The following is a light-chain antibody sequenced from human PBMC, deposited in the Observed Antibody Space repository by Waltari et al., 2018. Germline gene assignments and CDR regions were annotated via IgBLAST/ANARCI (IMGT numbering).Light chain of an antibody. Sequence: EIVLTQSPATLSLSPGERATLSCRASQSVSSYLAWYQQQPGQAPRLLIYDASNRATGIPARFSGSGSGTDFTLTISSLEPEDFAVYYCQQRSNCMYTFGQGTKLEIK. CDR1: QSVSSY. J-gene: IGKJ2*01. V-gene: IGKV3-11*01. CDR2: DAS. CDR3: QQRSNCMYT.